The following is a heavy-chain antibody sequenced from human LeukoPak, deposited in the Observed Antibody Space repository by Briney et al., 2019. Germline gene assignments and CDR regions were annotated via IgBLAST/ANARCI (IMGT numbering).Heavy chain of an antibody. CDR2: ISAYNGNT. Sequence: ASVKVSCKASGYTFTSYGISWVRQAPGQGLEWMGWISAYNGNTNYAQKLQGRVTMTTDTSTSTAYMELRSLRSDDTAVYYCARTYYYDSSGYYSGGEFDPWGQGTLVTVSS. V-gene: IGHV1-18*01. CDR1: GYTFTSYG. CDR3: ARTYYYDSSGYYSGGEFDP. J-gene: IGHJ5*02. D-gene: IGHD3-22*01.